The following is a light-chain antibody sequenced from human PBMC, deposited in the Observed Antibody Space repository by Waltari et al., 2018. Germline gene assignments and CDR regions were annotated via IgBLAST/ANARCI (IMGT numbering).Light chain of an antibody. CDR2: DGS. Sequence: GYQHHPGKAPSLMVHDGSYRPSGISDRFPASKSGNTASLTISGLQAEDEAEYYCSSYTSSGGIVGGGTKVTVL. V-gene: IGLV2-14*02. CDR3: SSYTSSGGI. J-gene: IGLJ2*01.